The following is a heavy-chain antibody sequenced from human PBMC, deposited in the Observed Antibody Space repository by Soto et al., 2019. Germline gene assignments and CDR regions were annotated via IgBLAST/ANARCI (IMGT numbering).Heavy chain of an antibody. D-gene: IGHD3-10*01. Sequence: QVQLVESGGGLVKPGGSLRLSCVASGFTFTDYYMSWIRQAPGKGLEWVSYISSSGSTMYYADSVKGRFTISRDNAKNSLYLQMNSLRVEDTAVYYCARARYYNSGSYYCDYWGQGTLVTVFS. CDR1: GFTFTDYY. J-gene: IGHJ4*02. CDR3: ARARYYNSGSYYCDY. CDR2: ISSSGSTM. V-gene: IGHV3-11*01.